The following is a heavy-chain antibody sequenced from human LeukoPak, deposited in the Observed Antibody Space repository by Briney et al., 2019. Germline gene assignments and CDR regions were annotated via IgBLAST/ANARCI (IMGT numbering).Heavy chain of an antibody. V-gene: IGHV4-61*02. CDR1: GGSISSGSYY. CDR3: ARDDFGSY. J-gene: IGHJ4*02. Sequence: PSQTLSLTCTVSGGSISSGSYYWSWIRQPAGKGLEWIGRIYTSGSTNYNPPLKSRVTKSVDTSKNQFSLKLSSVTAADTAVYYCARDDFGSYWGQGILVTVSS. D-gene: IGHD3-10*01. CDR2: IYTSGST.